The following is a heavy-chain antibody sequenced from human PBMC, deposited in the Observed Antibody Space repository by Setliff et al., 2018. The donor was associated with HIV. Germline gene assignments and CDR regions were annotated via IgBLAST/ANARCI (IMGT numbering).Heavy chain of an antibody. CDR2: INAGNGNT. D-gene: IGHD3-10*01. V-gene: IGHV1-3*01. CDR3: ARVEGSGSFYHYDS. J-gene: IGHJ4*02. Sequence: GASVKVSCKASGYTFTNYDINWVRQAPGQGLEWMGWINAGNGNTKYSQKFQVRVTITRDTSATTAYLDLTGLTSEDTAVYYCARVEGSGSFYHYDSWGQGTLVTVSS. CDR1: GYTFTNYD.